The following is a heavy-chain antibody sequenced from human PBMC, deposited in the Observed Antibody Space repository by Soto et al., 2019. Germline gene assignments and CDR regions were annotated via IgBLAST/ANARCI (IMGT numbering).Heavy chain of an antibody. J-gene: IGHJ4*02. CDR3: ARGGVSSSSPWSGFDY. D-gene: IGHD6-6*01. V-gene: IGHV6-1*01. CDR1: GDSVSSNSAA. Sequence: PSQTLSLTCAISGDSVSSNSAAWNWLRQSPSRGLEWLGRTYYRSTYYYEYAQSVKSRITINPDTSNNHFSLQLNSVTPEDTAVYYCARGGVSSSSPWSGFDYWGLGNLVTVSS. CDR2: TYYRSTYYY.